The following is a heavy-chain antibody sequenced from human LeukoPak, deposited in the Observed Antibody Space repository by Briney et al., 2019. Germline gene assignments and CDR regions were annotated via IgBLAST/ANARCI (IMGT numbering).Heavy chain of an antibody. CDR1: GFTFSSYG. CDR3: ARDSLGELSGEDY. CDR2: ISYDGSNK. J-gene: IGHJ4*02. D-gene: IGHD3-16*02. V-gene: IGHV3-30*03. Sequence: PGGSLRLSCAASGFTFSSYGMHWVRQAPGKGLEWVAVISYDGSNKYYADSVKGRFTISRDNSKNTLYLQMNSLRAEDTAVYYCARDSLGELSGEDYWGQGTLVTVSS.